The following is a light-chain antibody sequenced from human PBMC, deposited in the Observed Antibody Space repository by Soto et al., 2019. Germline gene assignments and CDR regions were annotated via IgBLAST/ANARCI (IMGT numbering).Light chain of an antibody. CDR1: QTVNSN. V-gene: IGKV3-15*01. Sequence: IVLTQSPDTLSLSPGERATLSCRASQTVNSNLACYQQKPGQAPRHLIYGASTRATGVPARFSGSGSGTEFTLTISSLQSEDFAVYYCQQYDNWPITFGQGTRLEIK. J-gene: IGKJ5*01. CDR3: QQYDNWPIT. CDR2: GAS.